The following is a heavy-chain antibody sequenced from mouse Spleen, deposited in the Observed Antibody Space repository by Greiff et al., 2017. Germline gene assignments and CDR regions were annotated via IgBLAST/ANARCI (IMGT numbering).Heavy chain of an antibody. J-gene: IGHJ1*03. CDR3: ARSDYYGSSYEGYFDV. CDR2: ISNGGGST. D-gene: IGHD1-1*01. CDR1: GFTFSDYY. Sequence: EVKLMESGGGLVQPGGSLKLSCAASGFTFSDYYMYWVRQTPEKRLEWVAYISNGGGSTYYPDTVKGRFTISRDNAKNTLYLQMSRLKSEDTAMYYCARSDYYGSSYEGYFDVWGTGTTVTVSS. V-gene: IGHV5-12*01.